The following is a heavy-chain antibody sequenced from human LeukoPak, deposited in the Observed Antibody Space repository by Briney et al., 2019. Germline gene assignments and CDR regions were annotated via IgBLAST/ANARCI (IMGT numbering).Heavy chain of an antibody. V-gene: IGHV3-48*04. CDR3: AREPRYSYGLNGMDV. Sequence: GRSLRLSCAASGFTFSTYGMHWVRQAPGKGLEWVSYISSSGTTIYYADSVRGRFTISRDNAKNSLSLQMNSLRAEDTAVYYCAREPRYSYGLNGMDVWGQGTTVTVSS. J-gene: IGHJ6*02. CDR1: GFTFSTYG. D-gene: IGHD5-18*01. CDR2: ISSSGTTI.